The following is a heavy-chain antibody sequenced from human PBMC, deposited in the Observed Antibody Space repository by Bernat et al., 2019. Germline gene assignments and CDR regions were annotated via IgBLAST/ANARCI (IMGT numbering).Heavy chain of an antibody. V-gene: IGHV3-30*04. CDR3: AKGGRDGDYVYDY. D-gene: IGHD4-17*01. CDR1: GFTFSSSS. CDR2: ISYDGSNK. Sequence: QVQLVESGGGVVQPGRSLRLSCVASGFTFSSSSLHWVRQAPGKGLEWVALISYDGSNKYYADSVKGRFTISRDNSKNTLYLQMNSLRAEDTAVYYCAKGGRDGDYVYDYWGQGTLVTVSS. J-gene: IGHJ4*02.